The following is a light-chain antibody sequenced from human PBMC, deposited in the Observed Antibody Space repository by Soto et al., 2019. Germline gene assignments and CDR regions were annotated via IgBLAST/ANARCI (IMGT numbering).Light chain of an antibody. CDR3: ETWDSTTQV. Sequence: QPVLTQSSSASASLGSSVKLTCTLSSGHSFYIIAWHQQQPGKAPRSLMKLEGSGSYRKESGVPDRFSGSSSGADRYLTISNLQFEDEAEYSCETWDSTTQVFGGGTKLTVL. CDR2: LEGSGSY. J-gene: IGLJ3*02. CDR1: SGHSFYI. V-gene: IGLV4-60*02.